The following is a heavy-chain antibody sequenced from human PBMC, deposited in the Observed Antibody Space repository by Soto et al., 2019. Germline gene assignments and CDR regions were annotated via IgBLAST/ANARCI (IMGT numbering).Heavy chain of an antibody. V-gene: IGHV1-18*01. CDR3: ASSGYCSGGSGSPRKENWSDP. CDR1: GYTFTSYG. J-gene: IGHJ5*02. CDR2: ISAYNGNT. D-gene: IGHD2-15*01. Sequence: ASVKVSCKASGYTFTSYGISWVRQAPGQGLEWMGWISAYNGNTNYAQKLQGRVTMTTDTSTSTAYMEQRSLRSDDTAVYYCASSGYCSGGSGSPRKENWSDPWGQGTLVPVSS.